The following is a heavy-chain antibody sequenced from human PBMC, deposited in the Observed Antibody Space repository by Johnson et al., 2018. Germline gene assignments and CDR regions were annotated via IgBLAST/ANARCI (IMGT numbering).Heavy chain of an antibody. V-gene: IGHV3-30*18. D-gene: IGHD6-13*01. CDR1: GFTFSSYG. J-gene: IGHJ6*02. CDR2: ISYDGSNK. Sequence: QVQLVESGGGVVQPGRSLRLSCAASGFTFSSYGMHWVRQAPGKGLEWVAVISYDGSNKYYADSVKGRFTISRDNSKNTLYLQMNSLRAEDTAVYYCAKDGGIAAAGDYYYYGMDVWGQGTTVTVSS. CDR3: AKDGGIAAAGDYYYYGMDV.